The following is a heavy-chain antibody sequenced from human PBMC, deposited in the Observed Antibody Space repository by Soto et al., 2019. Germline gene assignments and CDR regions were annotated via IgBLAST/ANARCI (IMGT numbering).Heavy chain of an antibody. J-gene: IGHJ4*02. CDR2: IVVGSGST. Sequence: QVHLVQSGPEVRKPGTSVKVSCKASGLTFSSSAVQWVRQARGQRLEWIGWIVVGSGSTKYAQQFQERVTITRDMSTSTAYMELRSLRSEDTAVYYCAAPPNRDAYNYGYWGQGTLVTVSS. V-gene: IGHV1-58*01. D-gene: IGHD5-12*01. CDR1: GLTFSSSA. CDR3: AAPPNRDAYNYGY.